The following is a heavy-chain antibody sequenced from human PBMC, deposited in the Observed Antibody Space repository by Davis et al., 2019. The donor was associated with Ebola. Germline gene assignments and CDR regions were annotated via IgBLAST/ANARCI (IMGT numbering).Heavy chain of an antibody. J-gene: IGHJ6*02. CDR1: GYTFTSYY. D-gene: IGHD5-18*01. Sequence: AASVKVSCKASGYTFTSYYMHWVRQAPGQGLEWMGWINPNSGGTNYAQKFQGWVTMTRDTSISTDYMELSSLRSEDTAVYYCARPDTAIVGYYYGMDVWGQGTTVAVSS. V-gene: IGHV1-2*04. CDR2: INPNSGGT. CDR3: ARPDTAIVGYYYGMDV.